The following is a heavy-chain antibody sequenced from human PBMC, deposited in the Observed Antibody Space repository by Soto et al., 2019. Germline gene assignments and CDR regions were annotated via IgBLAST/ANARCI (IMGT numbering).Heavy chain of an antibody. Sequence: SETLSLTCALYGGSFNEDYWNWVRQTPGKGLEWIGEVNYSGTSNYKPSLKNRVTLSVDTSKKQFSLRLTSVTAADTGIYFCARVRGRAESAPSGMDLWGQGTTVNVSS. CDR2: VNYSGTS. V-gene: IGHV4-34*01. CDR3: ARVRGRAESAPSGMDL. J-gene: IGHJ6*02. D-gene: IGHD5-12*01. CDR1: GGSFNEDY.